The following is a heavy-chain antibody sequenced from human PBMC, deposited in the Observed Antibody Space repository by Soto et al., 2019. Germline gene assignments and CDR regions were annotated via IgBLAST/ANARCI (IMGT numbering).Heavy chain of an antibody. CDR1: GFTFSSYA. J-gene: IGHJ6*02. D-gene: IGHD3-3*01. Sequence: GGSLRLSCAASGFTFSSYAMHWVRQAPGKGLEWVAVISYDGSNKYYADSVKGRFTISRDNSKNTLYLQMNSLRAEDTAVYYCARSGDRFTIFGVANYYYYGMDVWGQGTTATVSS. V-gene: IGHV3-30-3*01. CDR3: ARSGDRFTIFGVANYYYYGMDV. CDR2: ISYDGSNK.